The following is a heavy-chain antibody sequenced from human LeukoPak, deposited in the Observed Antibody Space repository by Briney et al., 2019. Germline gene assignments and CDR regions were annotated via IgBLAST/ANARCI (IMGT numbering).Heavy chain of an antibody. Sequence: GESLQISCKGSGYSFTSYWIGWVRQMPGKGLEWMGIIYPGDSDTRYSPSFQGQVTISADKSISTAYLQWSSLKASDTAMYYCARLGVNHYDTLFLFDYWGQGTLVTVSS. CDR3: ARLGVNHYDTLFLFDY. D-gene: IGHD3-22*01. CDR2: IYPGDSDT. CDR1: GYSFTSYW. V-gene: IGHV5-51*01. J-gene: IGHJ4*02.